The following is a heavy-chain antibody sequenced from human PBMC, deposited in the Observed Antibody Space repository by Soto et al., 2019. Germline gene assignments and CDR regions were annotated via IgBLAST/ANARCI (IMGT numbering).Heavy chain of an antibody. CDR2: IKQDGSEK. Sequence: GGSLRLSCAASGFTFSSYWMSWVRQAPGKGLEWVANIKQDGSEKYYVDSVKGRFTISRDNAKNSLYLQMNSLRAEDTAVYYCARDRADILTGYPISFDYWGQGTLVTVSS. V-gene: IGHV3-7*01. CDR1: GFTFSSYW. CDR3: ARDRADILTGYPISFDY. D-gene: IGHD3-9*01. J-gene: IGHJ4*02.